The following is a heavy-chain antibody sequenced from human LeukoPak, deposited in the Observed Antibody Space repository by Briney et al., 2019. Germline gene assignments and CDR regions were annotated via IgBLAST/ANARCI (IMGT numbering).Heavy chain of an antibody. D-gene: IGHD4-11*01. J-gene: IGHJ4*02. V-gene: IGHV3-21*01. CDR2: ITSSSSYI. CDR3: VRLYDDYTNGNFDS. CDR1: GFTFSSYS. Sequence: GGSLRLSCAASGFTFSSYSMNWVRQAPGKGLEWVSSITSSSSYIYYADSVKGRFTISRDNAKNSLYLQLNSLRAEDTAVYYCVRLYDDYTNGNFDSWGQGTLVTVSS.